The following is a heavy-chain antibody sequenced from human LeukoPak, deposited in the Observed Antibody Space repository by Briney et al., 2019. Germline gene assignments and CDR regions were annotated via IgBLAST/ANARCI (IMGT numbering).Heavy chain of an antibody. CDR2: INPNSGGT. D-gene: IGHD6-13*01. V-gene: IGHV1-2*02. CDR1: GYTFTGYY. J-gene: IGHJ4*02. CDR3: ARARIAAAGGGFDY. Sequence: SVKVSCKASGYTFTGYYMHWVRQAPGQGLEWMGWINPNSGGTNYAQKFQGRVTMTRDTSISTAYMELSRLRSAHTAVYYCARARIAAAGGGFDYWGQGNLVSVSS.